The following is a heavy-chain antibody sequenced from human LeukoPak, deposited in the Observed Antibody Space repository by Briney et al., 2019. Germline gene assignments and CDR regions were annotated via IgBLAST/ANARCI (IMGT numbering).Heavy chain of an antibody. CDR3: ARDRGAVAGTIDY. D-gene: IGHD6-19*01. J-gene: IGHJ4*02. Sequence: SETLSLTCTVSGGSISSSSYYWGWIRQPPGKGLEWIGSIYYSGSTYYNPSLKSRVTISVDTSKNQFSLKLSSVTAADTAVYYCARDRGAVAGTIDYWGQGTLVTVSS. CDR1: GGSISSSSYY. CDR2: IYYSGST. V-gene: IGHV4-39*07.